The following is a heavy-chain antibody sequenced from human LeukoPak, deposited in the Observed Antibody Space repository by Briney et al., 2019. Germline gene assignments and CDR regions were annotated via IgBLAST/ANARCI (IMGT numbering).Heavy chain of an antibody. V-gene: IGHV4-39*07. CDR3: ARDISNYYGSGSYV. J-gene: IGHJ4*02. Sequence: PSETLSLTCTVSGGSISSSSYSWGWIRQPPGKGLEWIGSIYYSGTTYYNPSLKSRLTISVDTSKNQFSLKLSSVAAADTAVYYCARDISNYYGSGSYVWGQGTLVTVSS. D-gene: IGHD3-10*01. CDR1: GGSISSSSYS. CDR2: IYYSGTT.